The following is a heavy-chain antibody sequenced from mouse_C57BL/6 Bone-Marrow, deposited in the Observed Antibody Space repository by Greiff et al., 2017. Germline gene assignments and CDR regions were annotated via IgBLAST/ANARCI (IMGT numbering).Heavy chain of an antibody. CDR2: IWSGGST. CDR1: GFSLTSYG. Sequence: VQLQQSGPGLVQPSQSLSITCTVSGFSLTSYGVHWVRQSPGKGLEWLGVIWSGGSTDYNAAFISRLSISKDNSKSQVFCKMNSLQADDTAIYYCARPMTLSYWGQGTLVTVSA. CDR3: ARPMTLSY. V-gene: IGHV2-2*01. J-gene: IGHJ3*01. D-gene: IGHD2-3*01.